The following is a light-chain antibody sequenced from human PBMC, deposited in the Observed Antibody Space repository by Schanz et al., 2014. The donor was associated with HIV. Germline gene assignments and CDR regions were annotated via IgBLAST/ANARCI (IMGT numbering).Light chain of an antibody. V-gene: IGKV3-15*01. CDR1: QSVSSN. CDR3: QQYNNWPRT. CDR2: GAS. Sequence: EIVLTQSPGTLSLSPGERATLSCRASQSVSSNYLAWYQQKVGQAPRLLIFGASTRAASIPARFTGGGSGTEFTLTIDSLESEDFALYFCQQYNNWPRTFGPGTKV. J-gene: IGKJ1*01.